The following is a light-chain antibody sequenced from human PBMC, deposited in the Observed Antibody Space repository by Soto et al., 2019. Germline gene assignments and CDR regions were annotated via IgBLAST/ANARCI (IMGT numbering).Light chain of an antibody. V-gene: IGLV2-14*01. J-gene: IGLJ1*01. Sequence: QSVLTQPASVSGSPGQSITISCTGTSSDVGGYNYVSWYQQHPGKAPKVMIYEVSNRPSGVSNRFSGSKSGNTASLTISGIQAEDEADYYCSSYTSSSTYVFGTGTKVP. CDR1: SSDVGGYNY. CDR3: SSYTSSSTYV. CDR2: EVS.